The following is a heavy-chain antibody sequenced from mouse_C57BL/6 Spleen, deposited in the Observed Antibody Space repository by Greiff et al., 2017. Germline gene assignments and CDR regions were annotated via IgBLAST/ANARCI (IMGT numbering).Heavy chain of an antibody. J-gene: IGHJ3*01. CDR1: GFNIKDYY. D-gene: IGHD1-1*01. Sequence: EVQLQQSGAELVRPGASVKLSCTASGFNIKDYYMHWVKQRPEQGLEWIGRIDPVDGDTEYAPKFQGKATMTADTSSNTAYLQLSSLTSEDTAVYYCTTDYGSSYGCAYWGQGTLVTVSA. CDR2: IDPVDGDT. V-gene: IGHV14-1*01. CDR3: TTDYGSSYGCAY.